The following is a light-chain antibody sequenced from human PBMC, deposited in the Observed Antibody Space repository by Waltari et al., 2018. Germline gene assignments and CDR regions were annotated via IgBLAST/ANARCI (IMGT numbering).Light chain of an antibody. CDR2: DKN. V-gene: IGLV3-19*01. Sequence: SSDLTQDPAVSVALGQTVRITCQGGSLRRSFASGYQQRPGQAPILVISDKNSRPSGIPGRLSGSSSGNTASLTIASTQAEDEADYYCSSRDNFNRHAVLFGGGTKLTVL. CDR1: SLRRSF. J-gene: IGLJ3*02. CDR3: SSRDNFNRHAVL.